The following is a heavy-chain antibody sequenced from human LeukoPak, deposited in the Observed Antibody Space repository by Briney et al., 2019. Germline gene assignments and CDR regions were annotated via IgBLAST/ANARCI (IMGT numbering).Heavy chain of an antibody. D-gene: IGHD4-17*01. Sequence: WGSLRLSCAASGFTFSSYAMSWARQAPGKGLEWVSSISGSGYITYYADSVKGRFTVSRDNSKNTLFLQMNSLRAEDTAVYYCAKHDYGDYRVFDYWGQGTLVTVYS. CDR2: ISGSGYIT. CDR3: AKHDYGDYRVFDY. J-gene: IGHJ4*02. CDR1: GFTFSSYA. V-gene: IGHV3-23*01.